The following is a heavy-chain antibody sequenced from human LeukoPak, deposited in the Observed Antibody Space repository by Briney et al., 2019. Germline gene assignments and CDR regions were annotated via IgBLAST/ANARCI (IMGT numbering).Heavy chain of an antibody. V-gene: IGHV3-23*01. Sequence: GGSLRQSCEASGFTFTTYAIYWVRPAPGKGVEWVSRICGSCGCTYYAGSVKGRFTISRDNAKKTVYLQMNSLTADDTAVYYCAKTTVGYSSGRYPGWPADCWGQGTLVTVSS. CDR2: ICGSCGCT. CDR3: AKTTVGYSSGRYPGWPADC. D-gene: IGHD6-19*01. CDR1: GFTFTTYA. J-gene: IGHJ4*02.